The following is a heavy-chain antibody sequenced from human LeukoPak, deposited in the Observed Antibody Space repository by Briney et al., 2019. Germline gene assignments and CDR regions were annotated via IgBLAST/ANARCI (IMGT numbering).Heavy chain of an antibody. D-gene: IGHD1-14*01. Sequence: GGSLRLSCAASGFTFSSYAMTWVRQTPGRGLECVSAISGSGGSIYYADSVKGRFTISRDNSKNTLYLQMNSLRAEDTAVYYCARDRNVNYFDYWGQGTLVTVSS. J-gene: IGHJ4*02. CDR3: ARDRNVNYFDY. CDR1: GFTFSSYA. CDR2: ISGSGGSI. V-gene: IGHV3-23*01.